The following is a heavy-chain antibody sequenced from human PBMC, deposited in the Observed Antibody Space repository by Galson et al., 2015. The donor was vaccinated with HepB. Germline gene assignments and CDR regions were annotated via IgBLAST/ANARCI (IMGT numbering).Heavy chain of an antibody. D-gene: IGHD3-10*01. CDR1: GYTFTGYY. CDR2: INPNTGGT. J-gene: IGHJ4*02. V-gene: IGHV1-2*02. Sequence: SVKVSCKASGYTFTGYYIHWVRQAPGQGLEWEAYINPNTGGTNYAQRFQGRVTMTRDTSISTAYMELSRLTSDDTAVYYCARVSGSGSYPNDYWGQGTLVTVSS. CDR3: ARVSGSGSYPNDY.